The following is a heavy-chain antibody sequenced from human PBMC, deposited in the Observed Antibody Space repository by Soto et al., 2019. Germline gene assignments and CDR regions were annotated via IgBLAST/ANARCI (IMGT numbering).Heavy chain of an antibody. CDR2: ISSSSSYI. Sequence: PGRSLRLSCAASGFTFSSYSMNWVRQAPGKGLEWVSSISSSSSYIYYADSVKGRFTISRDNAKNSLYLQMNSLRAEDTAVYYCARDRIVGATSHYYYYYGMDVWGQGTTVTVSS. D-gene: IGHD1-26*01. CDR3: ARDRIVGATSHYYYYYGMDV. V-gene: IGHV3-21*01. CDR1: GFTFSSYS. J-gene: IGHJ6*02.